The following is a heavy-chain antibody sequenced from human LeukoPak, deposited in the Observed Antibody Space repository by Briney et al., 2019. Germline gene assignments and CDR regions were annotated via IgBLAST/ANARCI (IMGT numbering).Heavy chain of an antibody. CDR3: ARGMGATSSYYYYYGMDV. Sequence: ASVKVSCRASGYTFTSYYMHWVRQAPGQGLEWMGIINPSGGSTSYAQKFQGRVTMTRDTSTSTVYMELSSLRSEDTAVYYCARGMGATSSYYYYYGMDVWGQGTTVTVSS. V-gene: IGHV1-46*01. J-gene: IGHJ6*02. D-gene: IGHD1-26*01. CDR1: GYTFTSYY. CDR2: INPSGGST.